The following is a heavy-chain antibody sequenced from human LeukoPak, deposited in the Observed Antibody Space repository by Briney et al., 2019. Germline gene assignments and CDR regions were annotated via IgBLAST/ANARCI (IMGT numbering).Heavy chain of an antibody. CDR2: ILYDGSKK. J-gene: IGHJ4*02. Sequence: GGSLRLSCAASGFTFSIYNMHWVRQAPGKGLEWVAVILYDGSKKYYADSVQGRFIISRDNSKNMLYLQMNSLRTEDTAVYYCTSNSGYEKGFWGQGNLVTVSS. CDR3: TSNSGYEKGF. D-gene: IGHD5-12*01. CDR1: GFTFSIYN. V-gene: IGHV3-30*04.